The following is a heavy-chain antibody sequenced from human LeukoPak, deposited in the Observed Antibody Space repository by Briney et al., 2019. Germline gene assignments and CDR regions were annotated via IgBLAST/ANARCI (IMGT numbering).Heavy chain of an antibody. Sequence: PGGSLRLSCAASGFTFSRYEMNWVRQAPGKGLEWVSYISTGGSTIYYADSVKGRFTISRDNAKNSLYLQMNSLRAEDTAVYYCARAWELPHAAFDIWGQGTMVTVSS. CDR3: ARAWELPHAAFDI. V-gene: IGHV3-48*03. CDR2: ISTGGSTI. J-gene: IGHJ3*02. CDR1: GFTFSRYE. D-gene: IGHD1-26*01.